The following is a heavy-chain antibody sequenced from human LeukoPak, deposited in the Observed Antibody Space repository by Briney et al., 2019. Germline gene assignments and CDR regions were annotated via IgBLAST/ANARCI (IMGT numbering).Heavy chain of an antibody. J-gene: IGHJ5*02. Sequence: GESLKISCQGSGYSFTTYWIGWVRQMPGKGLEWMGIIYPGDSDTRYSPSFQGQVTFSADKSISTAYLQWSSLKASDTAMYYCARTPRYMGWFDPWGQGTLVTVSS. V-gene: IGHV5-51*01. D-gene: IGHD1-1*01. CDR1: GYSFTTYW. CDR2: IYPGDSDT. CDR3: ARTPRYMGWFDP.